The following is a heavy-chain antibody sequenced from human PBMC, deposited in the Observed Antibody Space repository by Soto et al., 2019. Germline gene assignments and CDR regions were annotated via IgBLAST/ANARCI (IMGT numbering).Heavy chain of an antibody. CDR1: GGSISSSSYY. V-gene: IGHV4-39*01. D-gene: IGHD3-16*02. CDR3: ARHINWGSYRDPQFFDY. CDR2: VYYSGST. Sequence: QLQLQESGPGLVKPSETLSLTCTFSGGSISSSSYYWGWIRQPPGKGLGWIGSVYYSGSTYYNPSLKSRVTIAVETSKNQSSLKLSYVTAADSAVYYCARHINWGSYRDPQFFDYWGQVTLVTVSS. J-gene: IGHJ4*02.